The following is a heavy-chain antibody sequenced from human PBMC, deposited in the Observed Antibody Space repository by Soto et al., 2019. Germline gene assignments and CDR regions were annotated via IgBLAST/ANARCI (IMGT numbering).Heavy chain of an antibody. D-gene: IGHD4-17*01. Sequence: ASVKASCKASGYTFTSYGLRWVRQAPGQGLEWMGWISAYNGNTNYAQKLQGRVTMTTDTSTSTAYMELRSLRSDDTAVYYCARDYGDYDNWFDPWGQGPLVTVSS. CDR3: ARDYGDYDNWFDP. J-gene: IGHJ5*02. CDR2: ISAYNGNT. V-gene: IGHV1-18*01. CDR1: GYTFTSYG.